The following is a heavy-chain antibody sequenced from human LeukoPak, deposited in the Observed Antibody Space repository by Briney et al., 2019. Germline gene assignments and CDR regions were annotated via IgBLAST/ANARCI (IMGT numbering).Heavy chain of an antibody. CDR2: MSPNSGNT. CDR1: GYTFTSYD. V-gene: IGHV1-8*01. D-gene: IGHD5-12*01. J-gene: IGHJ4*02. CDR3: ATALYVDPPTLSFDY. Sequence: ASVKVSCKASGYTFTSYDINWMRQATGQGLEWMGWMSPNSGNTGYAQKFQGRVTMTMDTSTGTAYMELSSLRSEDTAVYYCATALYVDPPTLSFDYWGQGTLVTVSS.